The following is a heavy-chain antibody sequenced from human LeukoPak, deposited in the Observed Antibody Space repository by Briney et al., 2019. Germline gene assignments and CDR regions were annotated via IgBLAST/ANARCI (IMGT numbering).Heavy chain of an antibody. Sequence: PSETLSLTCTVSGGSISSYYWSWIRQPPGKGLEWIGYIYYSGSTNYNPSLKSRVTISVDTSKNQFSLKLSSVTAADTAVYYCASAASVLLWFGELSGFDYWGQGTLVTVSS. J-gene: IGHJ4*02. D-gene: IGHD3-10*01. V-gene: IGHV4-59*08. CDR2: IYYSGST. CDR3: ASAASVLLWFGELSGFDY. CDR1: GGSISSYY.